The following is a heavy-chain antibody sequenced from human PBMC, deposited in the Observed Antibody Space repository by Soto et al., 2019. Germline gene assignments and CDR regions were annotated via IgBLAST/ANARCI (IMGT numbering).Heavy chain of an antibody. CDR2: ISTSGSST. CDR1: GFSFSDYY. Sequence: PGGSLRLSCAASGFSFSDYYMSWIRQAPGKGLEWVSLISTSGSSTDYADSVKGRFTISRDNAKNSLSLQMNSLRAEDTAVYYCASWRFGELGDGMDVWGQGTTVTVSS. D-gene: IGHD3-10*01. V-gene: IGHV3-11*01. CDR3: ASWRFGELGDGMDV. J-gene: IGHJ6*02.